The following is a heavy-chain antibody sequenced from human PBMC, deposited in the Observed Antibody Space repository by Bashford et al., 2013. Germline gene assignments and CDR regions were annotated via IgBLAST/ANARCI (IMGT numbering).Heavy chain of an antibody. CDR2: IIPILGIA. CDR3: ARARPTRHYYYYYGMDV. V-gene: IGHV1-69*10. D-gene: IGHD6-6*01. Sequence: VASVKVSCKASGGTFSSYAISWVRQAPGQGLEWMGGIIPILGIANYAQKFQGRVTITADKSTSTAYMELSSLRSEDTAVYYCARARPTRHYYYYYGMDVWGQGTTVTVSS. J-gene: IGHJ6*02. CDR1: GGTFSSYA.